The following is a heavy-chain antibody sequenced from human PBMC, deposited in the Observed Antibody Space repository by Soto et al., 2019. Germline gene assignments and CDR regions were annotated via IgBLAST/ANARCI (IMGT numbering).Heavy chain of an antibody. J-gene: IGHJ3*02. Sequence: QVQLVESGGGVVQPGRSLRLSCAASGFTFSSYGMHWVRQAPGKGLEWVAVISYDGSNKYYADSVKGRFTISRDNSKNTLYLQMNSLRAEDTAVYYCAKGTPVTDIENASDIRGQGTMVNVSS. CDR2: ISYDGSNK. CDR1: GFTFSSYG. CDR3: AKGTPVTDIENASDI. V-gene: IGHV3-30*18. D-gene: IGHD1-7*01.